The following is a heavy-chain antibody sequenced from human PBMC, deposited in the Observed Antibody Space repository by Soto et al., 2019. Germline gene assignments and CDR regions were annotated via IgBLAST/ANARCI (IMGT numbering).Heavy chain of an antibody. CDR2: INHSGST. Sequence: SETLSLTCAVYGGSFSGYYWSWIRQPPGKGLEWIGEINHSGSTNYNPSLKSRVTISVDTSKNQFSLKLSSVTAADTAVYHCARGRRYCSGGSCYSRWFDPWGQGTMVT. CDR3: ARGRRYCSGGSCYSRWFDP. V-gene: IGHV4-34*01. D-gene: IGHD2-15*01. CDR1: GGSFSGYY. J-gene: IGHJ5*02.